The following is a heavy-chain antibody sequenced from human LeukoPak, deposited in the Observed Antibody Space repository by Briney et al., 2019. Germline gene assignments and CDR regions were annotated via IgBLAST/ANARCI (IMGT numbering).Heavy chain of an antibody. J-gene: IGHJ4*02. V-gene: IGHV2-5*02. Sequence: SGPTLLYPTPTLTLTCTFSGLSLRTRGGGVGWIRQPPGKALEWLALIYWDEDKRYSPSLKNRLTITKDTSKNQVVLTVTNMDPVDTATYYCAHTLVRDGWAFDYWGQGTLVTVSS. D-gene: IGHD3-16*01. CDR3: AHTLVRDGWAFDY. CDR1: GLSLRTRGGG. CDR2: IYWDEDK.